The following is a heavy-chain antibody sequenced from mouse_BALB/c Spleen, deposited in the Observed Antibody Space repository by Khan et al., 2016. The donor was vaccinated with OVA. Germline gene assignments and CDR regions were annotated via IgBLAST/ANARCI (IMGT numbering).Heavy chain of an antibody. CDR2: IWSDGSK. D-gene: IGHD2-10*01. CDR3: ARQPYYHYNVMDY. V-gene: IGHV2-6-1*01. CDR1: GFSLTNYG. Sequence: VQLQESGPGLVAPSQSLSITCTISGFSLTNYGIHWVRQPPGKGLEWLVVIWSDGSKTYNSALKSRLTITKDNSKSQFFLKMNSLQTDDTAIYFCARQPYYHYNVMDYWGQGTSVTVSS. J-gene: IGHJ4*01.